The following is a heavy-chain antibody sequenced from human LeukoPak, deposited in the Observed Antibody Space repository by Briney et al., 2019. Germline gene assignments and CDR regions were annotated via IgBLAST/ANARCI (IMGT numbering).Heavy chain of an antibody. D-gene: IGHD3-10*01. V-gene: IGHV3-7*04. CDR1: GFPFSRYW. CDR3: ARVPGTSNYYGSGSPDY. J-gene: IGHJ4*02. CDR2: IKKDGDDK. Sequence: GGSLRLSCAASGFPFSRYWMSWVRQAPGKGLEWVANIKKDGDDKRYVDSVKGRFTVSRDNAKTSLYLQMNNLRAEDTAVYYWARVPGTSNYYGSGSPDYWGQGTLVTVSS.